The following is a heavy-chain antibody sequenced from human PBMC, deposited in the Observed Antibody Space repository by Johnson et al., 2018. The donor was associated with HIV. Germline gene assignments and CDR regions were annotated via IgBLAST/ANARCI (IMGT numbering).Heavy chain of an antibody. CDR1: GFTFSSYG. J-gene: IGHJ3*02. V-gene: IGHV3-30*02. CDR3: VKDSSFSYYYSDAFDI. CDR2: IRYDGSNK. Sequence: QVQLVESGGGVVQPGRSLRLSCAASGFTFSSYGMHWVRQAPGKGLEWVAFIRYDGSNKYYADSVKGRFTISRDNSKNTLYLQMNSLRAEDTAVYYCVKDSSFSYYYSDAFDIWGQGTMVTVSS. D-gene: IGHD3-10*01.